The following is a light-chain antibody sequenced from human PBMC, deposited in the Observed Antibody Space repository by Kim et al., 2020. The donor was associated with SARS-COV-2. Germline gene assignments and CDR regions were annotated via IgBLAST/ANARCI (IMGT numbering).Light chain of an antibody. CDR1: KLGDKY. Sequence: VAPRQTARVTCSGDKLGDKYAGWYQQKPGQSPVLVIYQDSKRPSGIPERFSGSNSGNTATLTISGTQAMDEADYYCQAWDSSTFYVFGTGTKVTVL. CDR2: QDS. CDR3: QAWDSSTFYV. J-gene: IGLJ1*01. V-gene: IGLV3-1*01.